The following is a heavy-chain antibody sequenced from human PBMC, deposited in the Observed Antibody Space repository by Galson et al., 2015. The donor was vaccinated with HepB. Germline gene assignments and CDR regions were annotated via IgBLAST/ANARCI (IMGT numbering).Heavy chain of an antibody. V-gene: IGHV1-24*01. CDR1: GFTFANSA. D-gene: IGHD6-13*01. CDR3: ATHPAAAGDGSDY. J-gene: IGHJ4*02. Sequence: SVKVSCKAPGFTFANSAVQWVRQAPGKGLEWVGGFDPEDGETIYAQKFQGRVTMTEDTSTDTAYMELSSLRSEDTAVYYCATHPAAAGDGSDYWGQGTLVTVSS. CDR2: FDPEDGET.